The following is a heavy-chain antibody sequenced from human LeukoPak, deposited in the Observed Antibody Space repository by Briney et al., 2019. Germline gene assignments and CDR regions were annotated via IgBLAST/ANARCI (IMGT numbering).Heavy chain of an antibody. CDR2: ISYDGSDK. D-gene: IGHD5-18*01. J-gene: IGHJ4*02. CDR1: GFTFSSYG. CDR3: AKEGYSYGLFDY. Sequence: GGSLRLSCAASGFTFSSYGMHWVRQTPGTGLEWVAVISYDGSDKYYADSVKGRFTISRDNSKNTLYLQMNSLRAEDTAVHYCAKEGYSYGLFDYWGQGTLVTVSS. V-gene: IGHV3-30*18.